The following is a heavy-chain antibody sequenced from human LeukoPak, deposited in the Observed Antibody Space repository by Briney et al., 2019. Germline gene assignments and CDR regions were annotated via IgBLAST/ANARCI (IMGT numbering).Heavy chain of an antibody. J-gene: IGHJ4*02. CDR1: GASISSSYW. D-gene: IGHD2-15*01. CDR2: IHHSGST. Sequence: SETLSLTCAVSGASISSSYWWSWVRQPPGKGLEWIGEIHHSGSTKYNPSLKSRVTISVDKSKNQFSLKLSSVTAADTAVYYCAPSPCSGDSCYRFNFWGQGTQVTVSS. CDR3: APSPCSGDSCYRFNF. V-gene: IGHV4-4*02.